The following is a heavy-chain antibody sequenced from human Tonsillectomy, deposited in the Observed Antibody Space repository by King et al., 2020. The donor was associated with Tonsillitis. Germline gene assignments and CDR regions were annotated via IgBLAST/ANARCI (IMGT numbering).Heavy chain of an antibody. Sequence: HVQLVESGAEVKKPGASVKVSCKASGYTFTSYGISWVRQAPGQGLEWMGWISAYNGNTNYAQKLQGRVTMTTDTSTSTAYMELRSLRSDDTAVYYCARVSKGSYYYDSSGYYDAFDIWGQGTLVTVSS. D-gene: IGHD3-22*01. J-gene: IGHJ3*02. CDR1: GYTFTSYG. CDR2: ISAYNGNT. CDR3: ARVSKGSYYYDSSGYYDAFDI. V-gene: IGHV1-18*01.